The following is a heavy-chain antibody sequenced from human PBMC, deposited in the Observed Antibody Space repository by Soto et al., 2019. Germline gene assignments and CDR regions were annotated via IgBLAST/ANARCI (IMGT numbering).Heavy chain of an antibody. CDR1: GYSISSGYY. J-gene: IGHJ5*02. D-gene: IGHD3-22*01. CDR3: ARVGPWVPYYYDSSPYTFENWFDP. V-gene: IGHV4-38-2*01. Sequence: SETLSLTCAVSGYSISSGYYWGWRRQPPGKGLEWIGSIDHGGSTYYNPSLNSRVTLSIDMTNNHVSLILNSVTAADTAVYYCARVGPWVPYYYDSSPYTFENWFDPWGQGTLVTVSS. CDR2: IDHGGST.